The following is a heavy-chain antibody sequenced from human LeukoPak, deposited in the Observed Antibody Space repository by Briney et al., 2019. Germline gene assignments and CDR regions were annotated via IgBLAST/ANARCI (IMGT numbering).Heavy chain of an antibody. Sequence: PSETLSLTCTVSGGSISSYYWSWIRQPPGKGLEWIGYIYYSGSTNYNPSLKSRVTISVDTSKNQFSLKLSSVTAADTAVYYCARQWGSGSSWFDPWGQGTLVTVSS. CDR3: ARQWGSGSSWFDP. V-gene: IGHV4-59*08. CDR1: GGSISSYY. J-gene: IGHJ5*02. D-gene: IGHD3-16*01. CDR2: IYYSGST.